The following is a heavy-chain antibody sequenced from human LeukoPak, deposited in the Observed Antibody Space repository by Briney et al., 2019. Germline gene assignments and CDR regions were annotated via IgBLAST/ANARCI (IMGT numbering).Heavy chain of an antibody. CDR1: GFTFDDSG. CDR3: ARGYGINSHHLLALHYMDV. CDR2: INWNGGTT. V-gene: IGHV3-20*04. Sequence: GGSLRLSCGASGFTFDDSGMTWVRQAPGKGLEWVSGINWNGGTTGYADSVKGRFTISRDNAKNSLYLQMDSLRAEDTALYYCARGYGINSHHLLALHYMDVWGKGTSVTVSS. J-gene: IGHJ6*03. D-gene: IGHD4-23*01.